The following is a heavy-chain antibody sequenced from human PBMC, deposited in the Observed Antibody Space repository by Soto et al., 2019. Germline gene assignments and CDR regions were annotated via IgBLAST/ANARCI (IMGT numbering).Heavy chain of an antibody. CDR1: GFTFSSYA. Sequence: GGSLRLSCAASGFTFSSYAMSWVRQAPGKGLEWVSAISGSGGSTYYADSVKGRFTISRDNSKNTLYLQMNSLRAEDTAVYYCAKGMTTVPTTDDAFDIWGQGTMVIVSS. J-gene: IGHJ3*02. CDR2: ISGSGGST. V-gene: IGHV3-23*01. D-gene: IGHD4-17*01. CDR3: AKGMTTVPTTDDAFDI.